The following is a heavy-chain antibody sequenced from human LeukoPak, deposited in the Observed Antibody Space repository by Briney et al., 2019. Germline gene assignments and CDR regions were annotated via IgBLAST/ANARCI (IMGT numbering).Heavy chain of an antibody. J-gene: IGHJ4*02. CDR2: IKEDGSEG. D-gene: IGHD2-15*01. Sequence: PGGSLRLSCAASGFTFSTSWMSWVRQAPGKGLEWVANIKEDGSEGYYVDSVKGRFTISRDNSKNTLYLQMNSLRAEDTAVYYCAKDPPKSDIVVVVAATEHFWGQGTLVTVSS. CDR3: AKDPPKSDIVVVVAATEHF. CDR1: GFTFSTSW. V-gene: IGHV3-7*03.